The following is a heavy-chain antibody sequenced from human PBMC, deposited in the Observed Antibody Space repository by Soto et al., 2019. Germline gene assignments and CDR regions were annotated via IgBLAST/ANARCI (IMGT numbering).Heavy chain of an antibody. V-gene: IGHV4-39*01. CDR2: IYYSGST. D-gene: IGHD3-22*01. J-gene: IGHJ4*02. CDR3: ARQPRYYYDSSGSPFDY. CDR1: GGSISSSSYY. Sequence: PSETLSLTCTVSGGSISSSSYYWGWIRQPPGKGLEWIGSIYYSGSTYYNPSLKSRVTISVDTSKNQFSLKLSSVTAADTAVYYCARQPRYYYDSSGSPFDYWGQGTLVTVSS.